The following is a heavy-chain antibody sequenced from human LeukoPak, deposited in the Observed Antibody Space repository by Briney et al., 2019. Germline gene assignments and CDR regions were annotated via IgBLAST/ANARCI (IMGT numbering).Heavy chain of an antibody. CDR2: ISRNGGTT. CDR1: GFTFSRYA. CDR3: ARVVDIEVAGTPDYYFDY. J-gene: IGHJ4*01. Sequence: GGSLRLSCAASGFTFSRYAMHWVRQAPGKGLEYVSAISRNGGTTFYAKSVKDRFTISRDHSKNTLFLQMGSLRPDDMAVYYCARVVDIEVAGTPDYYFDYWGHGALVTVSS. V-gene: IGHV3-64*01. D-gene: IGHD6-19*01.